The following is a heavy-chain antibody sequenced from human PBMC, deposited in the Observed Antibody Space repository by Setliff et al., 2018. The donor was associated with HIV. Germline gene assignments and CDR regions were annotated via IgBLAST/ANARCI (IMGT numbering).Heavy chain of an antibody. J-gene: IGHJ4*02. CDR3: ATSIGGTLFDY. Sequence: SETLSLTCTVSGGSISSSSYYWGWIRQPPGRGLEWIGSIYYSGSTYYNPSLKSRVTISVDTSKNQFSLKLSSVTAADAAVYYCATSIGGTLFDYWGQGTLVTVSS. CDR1: GGSISSSSYY. V-gene: IGHV4-39*01. CDR2: IYYSGST. D-gene: IGHD2-21*01.